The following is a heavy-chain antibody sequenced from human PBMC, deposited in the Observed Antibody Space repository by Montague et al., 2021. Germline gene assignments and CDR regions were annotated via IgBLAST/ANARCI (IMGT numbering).Heavy chain of an antibody. V-gene: IGHV3-48*02. D-gene: IGHD1-26*01. CDR1: GFTFEDYS. J-gene: IGHJ4*02. CDR2: IHKSGHTT. CDR3: VRDPHSLDF. Sequence: PLRLSCAASGFTFEDYSMNWFRQTPEKGLEWVAYIHKSGHTTHQADFVEGRFTISRDNAKNSLFLEMNDLRDDDTAIYYSVRDPHSLDFWGQGVLVTVSS.